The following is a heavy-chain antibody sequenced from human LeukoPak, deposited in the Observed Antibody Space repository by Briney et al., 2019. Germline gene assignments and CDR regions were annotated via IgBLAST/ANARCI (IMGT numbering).Heavy chain of an antibody. CDR3: ARYGDDGSGSPNFDY. CDR1: GFTFSSYS. Sequence: GGSLRLSCAASGFTFSSYSMNWVRQAPGKGLEWVSYISSSSSTIYYADSVKGRFTISRDNAKNSLYLQMNSLRDEDTAEYYCARYGDDGSGSPNFDYWGQGTLVTVSS. D-gene: IGHD3-10*01. J-gene: IGHJ4*02. CDR2: ISSSSSTI. V-gene: IGHV3-48*02.